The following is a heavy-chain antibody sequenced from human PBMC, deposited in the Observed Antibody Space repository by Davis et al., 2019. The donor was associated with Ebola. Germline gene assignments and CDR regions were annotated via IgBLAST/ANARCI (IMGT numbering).Heavy chain of an antibody. CDR3: AKKRASGSYTAYFEY. CDR2: ISGSGGST. J-gene: IGHJ4*02. Sequence: GESLKISCAASGFTFSSYAMSWVRQAPGKGLEWVSAISGSGGSTYYADSVKGRFTISRDNSKNTLYLEMNSLSAEDTAVYYCAKKRASGSYTAYFEYWGQGTLVTVAS. V-gene: IGHV3-23*01. CDR1: GFTFSSYA. D-gene: IGHD3-10*01.